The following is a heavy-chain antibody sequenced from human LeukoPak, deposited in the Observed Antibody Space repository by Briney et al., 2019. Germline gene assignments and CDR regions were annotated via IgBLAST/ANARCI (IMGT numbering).Heavy chain of an antibody. CDR3: ARAGGYCGSTNCPYYFDY. J-gene: IGHJ4*02. CDR2: MNPNSGNT. D-gene: IGHD2-2*01. Sequence: GASVKVSCKASGYTFTSHDINWVRQATGQGPEWMGWMNPNSGNTGYAQKFQGRVTMTRNTSISTAYMELSSLRSEDTAVYYCARAGGYCGSTNCPYYFDYWGQEILVTVSS. CDR1: GYTFTSHD. V-gene: IGHV1-8*01.